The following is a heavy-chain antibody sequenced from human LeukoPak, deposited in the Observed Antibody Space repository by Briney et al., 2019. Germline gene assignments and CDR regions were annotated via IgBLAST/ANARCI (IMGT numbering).Heavy chain of an antibody. CDR1: GFTVSRNY. J-gene: IGHJ4*02. CDR2: IYSGGST. D-gene: IGHD3-9*01. V-gene: IGHV3-66*01. Sequence: GGSLRLSCAASGFTVSRNYMSRVRPAPGKGLEWVSVIYSGGSTYYADSVKGRFTISRDNSKNPLYLQMNSLRAEDTAVFFKQKTAYEILTGYYDYWGQGTLVTVSS. CDR3: QKTAYEILTGYYDY.